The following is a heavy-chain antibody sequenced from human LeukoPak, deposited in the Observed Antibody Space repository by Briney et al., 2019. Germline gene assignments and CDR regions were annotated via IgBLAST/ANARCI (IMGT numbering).Heavy chain of an antibody. V-gene: IGHV3-11*04. CDR3: ARDRIAAAYDAFDI. J-gene: IGHJ3*02. CDR1: GFTFSDYY. Sequence: GGSLRLSCAASGFTFSDYYMSWIRQAPGKGLEWISYISNSGSSIYYADSVEGRFTISRDNAKNSLSLQMNSLRAEDAAVYHCARDRIAAAYDAFDIXGQGTVVTVSS. D-gene: IGHD6-13*01. CDR2: ISNSGSSI.